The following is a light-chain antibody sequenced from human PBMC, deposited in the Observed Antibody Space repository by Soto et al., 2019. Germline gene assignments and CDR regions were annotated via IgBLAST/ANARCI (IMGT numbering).Light chain of an antibody. CDR1: QGISSA. CDR3: QQFNTYTALS. Sequence: AIQLTQSPSSLSAPVGDRVTITCRASQGISSALAWYQQKPGKSPNLLIYDVSSLESGVPSRFSGSGYGKDFTLTISSLQHEDFATSSCQQFNTYTALSFGGGTKVEIK. CDR2: DVS. J-gene: IGKJ4*01. V-gene: IGKV1-13*02.